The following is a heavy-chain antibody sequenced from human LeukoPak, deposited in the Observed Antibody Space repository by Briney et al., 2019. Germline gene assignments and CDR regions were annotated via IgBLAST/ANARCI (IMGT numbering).Heavy chain of an antibody. CDR3: ARGIQLLFDY. J-gene: IGHJ4*02. CDR2: IYSGGST. V-gene: IGHV3-53*01. D-gene: IGHD5-18*01. CDR1: GFTVSSNY. Sequence: GGSLRLSSAASGFTVSSNYMSWVRQAPGKGLEWVSVIYSGGSTYYADSVKGRFTISRDNSKNTLYLQMNSLRAEDTAVYYCARGIQLLFDYWGQGTLVTVSS.